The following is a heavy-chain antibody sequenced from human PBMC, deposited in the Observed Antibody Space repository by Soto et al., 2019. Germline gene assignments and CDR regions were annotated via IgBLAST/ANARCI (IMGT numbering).Heavy chain of an antibody. Sequence: EVQLVESGGGLVQPGGSLRLSCAASGFTFSSYDMHWVRQATGKGLEWVSAIGTAGDTYYPGSVKGRFTISRENAKNSLYLQMNSLRAGDTAVYYCARAVGVRNEYYFDYWGQGTLVTVSS. CDR2: IGTAGDT. J-gene: IGHJ4*02. CDR3: ARAVGVRNEYYFDY. CDR1: GFTFSSYD. D-gene: IGHD1-26*01. V-gene: IGHV3-13*01.